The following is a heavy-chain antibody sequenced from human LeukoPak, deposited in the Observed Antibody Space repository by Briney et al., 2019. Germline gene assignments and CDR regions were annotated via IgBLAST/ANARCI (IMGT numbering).Heavy chain of an antibody. D-gene: IGHD5-18*01. V-gene: IGHV4-38-2*02. CDR3: ARGGNSYPGYFDP. CDR1: GYSISSGYY. CDR2: IYHSGST. J-gene: IGHJ5*02. Sequence: SETLSLTCTVSGYSISSGYYWGWIRQPPGKGLEWIGSIYHSGSTYYNPSLKSRVIISVDTSKNQFSLMLTSVTAADTAVYYCARGGNSYPGYFDPWGQGTLVTVSS.